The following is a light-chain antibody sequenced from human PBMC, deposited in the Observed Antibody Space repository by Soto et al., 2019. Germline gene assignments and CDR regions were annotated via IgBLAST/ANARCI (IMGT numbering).Light chain of an antibody. CDR2: GVS. CDR3: QQYSTLPHT. Sequence: EYVLTQSPGTLSLSPGERATLSCRATQSVTSRYFAWYQQKPGQAPRLLIYGVSSRATDIPDRFSGSGSGTDFTLTISRLEPEDFVVYYCQQYSTLPHTFGQGTKLEVK. V-gene: IGKV3-20*01. J-gene: IGKJ2*01. CDR1: QSVTSRY.